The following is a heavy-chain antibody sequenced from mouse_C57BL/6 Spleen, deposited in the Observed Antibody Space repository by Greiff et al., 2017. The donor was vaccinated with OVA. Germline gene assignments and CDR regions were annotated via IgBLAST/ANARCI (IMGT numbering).Heavy chain of an antibody. D-gene: IGHD2-5*01. Sequence: VQLQQSGPELVKPGASVKISCKASGYTFTDYYMNWVKQSHGKSLEWIGDINPNNGGTSYNQKFKGKATLTVDKSSSTAYMELRSLTSEDSAVYYCARTSYYYSNYVAYAMDYWGQGTSVTVSS. CDR3: ARTSYYYSNYVAYAMDY. V-gene: IGHV1-26*01. CDR2: INPNNGGT. J-gene: IGHJ4*01. CDR1: GYTFTDYY.